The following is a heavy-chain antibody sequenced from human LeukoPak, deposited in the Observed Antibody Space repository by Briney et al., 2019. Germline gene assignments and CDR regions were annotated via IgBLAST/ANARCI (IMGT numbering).Heavy chain of an antibody. V-gene: IGHV1-2*02. J-gene: IGHJ4*02. Sequence: GASVKVSCKASGYTFTGYYMHWVRQAPGQGLEWMGWINPNSGGTNYAQKFQGRVTMTRDTSISTAYMELSRLRSDDTAVYYCARDIPSSRYGGYEWRDQSEYWGQGTLVTVSS. CDR2: INPNSGGT. CDR3: ARDIPSSRYGGYEWRDQSEY. D-gene: IGHD5-12*01. CDR1: GYTFTGYY.